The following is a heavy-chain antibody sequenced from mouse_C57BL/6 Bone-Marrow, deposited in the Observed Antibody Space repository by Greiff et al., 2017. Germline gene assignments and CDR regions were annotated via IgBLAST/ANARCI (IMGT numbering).Heavy chain of an antibody. CDR3: ARQLRPHYYAMDY. CDR1: GYTFTSYW. Sequence: QVQLQQPGAELVKPGASVKLSCKASGYTFTSYWMHWVKQRPGQGLEWIGMIHPNSGSTNYNEKFKSKATLTVDNSSSTAYMQLSSLTSEDSAVYYCARQLRPHYYAMDYWGQGTSVTVSS. D-gene: IGHD3-2*02. CDR2: IHPNSGST. J-gene: IGHJ4*01. V-gene: IGHV1-64*01.